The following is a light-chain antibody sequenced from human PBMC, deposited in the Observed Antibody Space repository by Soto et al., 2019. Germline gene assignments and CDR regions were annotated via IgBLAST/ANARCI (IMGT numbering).Light chain of an antibody. J-gene: IGKJ5*01. CDR2: DVS. CDR1: QSVSRY. V-gene: IGKV3-11*01. CDR3: QQRSNWPPIT. Sequence: EIVLTQSPATLSLSPGDRATLSCRASQSVSRYLAWYQQKPGQAPRLLIYDVSYRATGIPVRFSGSGSGADFTLTISSLEPEDFAVYYCQQRSNWPPITFGQGTRLEIK.